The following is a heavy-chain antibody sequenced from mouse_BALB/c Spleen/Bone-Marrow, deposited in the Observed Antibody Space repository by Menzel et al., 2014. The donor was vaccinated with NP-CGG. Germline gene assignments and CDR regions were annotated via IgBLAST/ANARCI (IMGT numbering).Heavy chain of an antibody. CDR2: IYPGTNST. V-gene: IGHV1-55*01. J-gene: IGHJ2*01. Sequence: VHLVESGAELVKPGTSVKMSCKASGYTFTSYWMHWVKQRPGQGLEWIGDIYPGTNSTNYNEKFKTKATLTVDTSSSTAYMQLSSPTSEDSAVYYCAREEDFFDYWGQGTTLTVSS. CDR3: AREEDFFDY. CDR1: GYTFTSYW.